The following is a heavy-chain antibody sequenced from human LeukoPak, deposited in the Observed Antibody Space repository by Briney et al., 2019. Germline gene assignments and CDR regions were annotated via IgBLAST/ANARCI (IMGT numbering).Heavy chain of an antibody. CDR2: INPSGGST. Sequence: ASVKVSCKASGYTFTSYYMHWVRQAPGQGLEWMGIINPSGGSTSYAQKFQGRVTMTRDTSTSTVYMELSSLRSEDTAVYYCARGRLWFGELLYPDYWGQGTLVTVSS. J-gene: IGHJ4*02. V-gene: IGHV1-46*01. CDR1: GYTFTSYY. D-gene: IGHD3-10*01. CDR3: ARGRLWFGELLYPDY.